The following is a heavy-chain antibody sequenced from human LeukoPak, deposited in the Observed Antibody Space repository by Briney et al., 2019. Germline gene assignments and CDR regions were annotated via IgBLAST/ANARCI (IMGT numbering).Heavy chain of an antibody. J-gene: IGHJ3*02. Sequence: GGSLRLSCAASGFTFSSYSMNWVRQAPGRGLEWVSSISSRSSYIYYADSVKGRFTISRDNAKNSLYLQMNSLRAEDTAVYYCARDRGHSGLGYGDYDAFDIWGQGTMVTVSS. CDR1: GFTFSSYS. CDR3: ARDRGHSGLGYGDYDAFDI. D-gene: IGHD4-17*01. CDR2: ISSRSSYI. V-gene: IGHV3-21*01.